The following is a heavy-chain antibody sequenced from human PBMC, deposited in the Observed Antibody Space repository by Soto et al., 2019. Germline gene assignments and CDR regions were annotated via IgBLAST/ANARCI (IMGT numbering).Heavy chain of an antibody. D-gene: IGHD6-13*01. CDR2: VRNTPYGETT. V-gene: IGHV3-49*03. Sequence: GGSLRLSCTTSGFTFADSAMSCFRLAPGKVLEWVGIVRNTPYGETTEYAASVRGRFTISRANSKRIAYLQMNSLTSEDTAVYYCARYTYPSRSSYYCMDVWGQGTTVTVSS. CDR1: GFTFADSA. CDR3: ARYTYPSRSSYYCMDV. J-gene: IGHJ6*02.